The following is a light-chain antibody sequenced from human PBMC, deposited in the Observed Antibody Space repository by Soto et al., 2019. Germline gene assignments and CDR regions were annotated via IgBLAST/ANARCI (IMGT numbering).Light chain of an antibody. V-gene: IGLV2-14*01. J-gene: IGLJ3*02. CDR2: EVT. Sequence: QSALTQPASVSGSPGQSITISCIGTSGDIGAYNYVSWYQQHPGKAPKFLIYEVTYRPSGVSHRFSGSKSGNTASLTISGXQAEDEADYFCSSYTTHSTLVFGGGTKLTVL. CDR1: SGDIGAYNY. CDR3: SSYTTHSTLV.